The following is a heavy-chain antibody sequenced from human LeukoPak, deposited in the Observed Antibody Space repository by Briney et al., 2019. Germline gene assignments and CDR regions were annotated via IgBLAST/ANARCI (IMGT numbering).Heavy chain of an antibody. V-gene: IGHV3-33*06. Sequence: PGGSLRLSCAASGFTFSSYGMHWVRQAPGKGLEWVAVIWYDGSNKYYADYVKGRFTISRDNSKNTLYLQMNSLRAEDTAVYYCAKDHYYGSGSQNWFDPWGQGTLVTVSS. CDR3: AKDHYYGSGSQNWFDP. CDR2: IWYDGSNK. CDR1: GFTFSSYG. J-gene: IGHJ5*02. D-gene: IGHD3-10*01.